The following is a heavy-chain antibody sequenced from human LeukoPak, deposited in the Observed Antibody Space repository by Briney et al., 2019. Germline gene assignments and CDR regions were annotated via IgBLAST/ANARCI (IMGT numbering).Heavy chain of an antibody. CDR2: MNPNSGNT. Sequence: ASVTVSCKASGYTFTSYDINWVRQATGQGLEWMGWMNPNSGNTGYEQKFQGRVTMTRNTSISTAYMELSSLRSEDTAVYYCARGMYSSSWFRRYYYYYMDVWGKGTTVTVSS. CDR1: GYTFTSYD. V-gene: IGHV1-8*01. D-gene: IGHD6-13*01. J-gene: IGHJ6*03. CDR3: ARGMYSSSWFRRYYYYYMDV.